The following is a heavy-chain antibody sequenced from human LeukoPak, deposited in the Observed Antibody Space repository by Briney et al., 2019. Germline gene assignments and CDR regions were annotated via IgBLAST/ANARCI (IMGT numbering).Heavy chain of an antibody. J-gene: IGHJ4*02. CDR2: INPSGGST. CDR3: AREGQLGPFDY. Sequence: GASVKVSCKTSGSTFTSYCMHWVRQAPGQGLEWMGIINPSGGSTNYAQKFQGRVTMTRDTSTSTLYMELSSLRSDDTPVYYCAREGQLGPFDYWGQGTLVTVSS. V-gene: IGHV1-46*01. D-gene: IGHD1-1*01. CDR1: GSTFTSYC.